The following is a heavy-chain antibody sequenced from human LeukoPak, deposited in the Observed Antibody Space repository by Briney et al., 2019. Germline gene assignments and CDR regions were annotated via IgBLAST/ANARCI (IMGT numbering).Heavy chain of an antibody. CDR1: GGSIGRDY. V-gene: IGHV4-59*01. CDR3: AKVSLWVGGLGGWFDP. Sequence: PSETLSLTCTVSGGSIGRDYWSWIRQPPGKGLEWIGYMSYSGSANYNPSLRSLVTISVDTSKSLFSLKLSSVTAADTAVYYCAKVSLWVGGLGGWFDPWGRGSLVTVSS. J-gene: IGHJ5*02. CDR2: MSYSGSA. D-gene: IGHD3-10*01.